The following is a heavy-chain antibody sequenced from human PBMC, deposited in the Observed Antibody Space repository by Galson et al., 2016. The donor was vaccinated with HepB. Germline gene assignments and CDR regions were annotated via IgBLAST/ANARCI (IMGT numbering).Heavy chain of an antibody. CDR2: IIPTSGTP. V-gene: IGHV1-69*13. CDR3: ASNKDWGSYPPFAY. D-gene: IGHD3-16*02. J-gene: IGHJ4*02. Sequence: SVKVSCKASGGTLTTDAVSWLRQARGQGLEWMGGIIPTSGTPDYAQKFKDRVTITADESMTTVYMEMSSLTSEDTAVYFCASNKDWGSYPPFAYWGRGSLVTVSS. CDR1: GGTLTTDA.